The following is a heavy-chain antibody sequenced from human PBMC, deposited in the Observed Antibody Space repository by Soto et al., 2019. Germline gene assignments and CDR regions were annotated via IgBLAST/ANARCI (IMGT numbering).Heavy chain of an antibody. CDR1: GFTFSDYY. CDR2: ISSSSSYT. V-gene: IGHV3-11*03. D-gene: IGHD6-19*01. CDR3: ARYRYRIAVAGTSYFDV. Sequence: GGSLRLSCAASGFTFSDYYMSWIRQAPGKGLEWVSYISSSSSYTNYADSVKGRFTISRDNAKNSLYLQMNSLRAEDTAVYYCARYRYRIAVAGTSYFDVRGQGTLVTVSS. J-gene: IGHJ4*02.